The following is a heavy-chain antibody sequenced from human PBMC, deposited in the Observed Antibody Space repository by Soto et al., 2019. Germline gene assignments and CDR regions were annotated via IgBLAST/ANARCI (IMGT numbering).Heavy chain of an antibody. V-gene: IGHV4-61*01. CDR2: IYYSGST. D-gene: IGHD3-10*01. Sequence: QVQLQESGPGLVKPSETLSLTCTVSGGSVSSGSYYWSWIRQPPGKGLEWIGYIYYSGSTNYNPSLRSRVTISVDTSKNQFSLKLSSVTAADTAVYYCARAPKGITMVRVHNWFDPWGQGTLVTVSS. CDR1: GGSVSSGSYY. CDR3: ARAPKGITMVRVHNWFDP. J-gene: IGHJ5*02.